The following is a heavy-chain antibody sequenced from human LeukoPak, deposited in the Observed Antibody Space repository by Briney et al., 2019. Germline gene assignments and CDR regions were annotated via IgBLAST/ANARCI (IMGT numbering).Heavy chain of an antibody. D-gene: IGHD6-19*01. CDR2: ISYDGSNK. V-gene: IGHV3-33*08. CDR3: ARETGSGWAVDY. Sequence: PGRSLRLSCAASGFTFSSYDMHWVRQAPGKGLEWVAVISYDGSNKYYADSVKGRFTISRDNSKNTLYLQMNSLRAEDTAVYYCARETGSGWAVDYWGQGTLVTVSS. CDR1: GFTFSSYD. J-gene: IGHJ4*02.